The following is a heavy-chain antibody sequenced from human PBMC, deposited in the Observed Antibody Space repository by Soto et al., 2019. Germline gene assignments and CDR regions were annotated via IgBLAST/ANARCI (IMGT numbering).Heavy chain of an antibody. CDR1: GFTFSSYA. CDR2: ISGSGGST. J-gene: IGHJ4*02. Sequence: EVQLLESGGGLVQPGGSLRLSCAASGFTFSSYAMSWVRQAPGKGLEWVSAISGSGGSTYYADSVKGRFTISRDNSKNTLYLHMNSLRAEDTAVYYCAKGGQQQLVRSYFDYWGQGTLVTVSS. V-gene: IGHV3-23*01. CDR3: AKGGQQQLVRSYFDY. D-gene: IGHD6-13*01.